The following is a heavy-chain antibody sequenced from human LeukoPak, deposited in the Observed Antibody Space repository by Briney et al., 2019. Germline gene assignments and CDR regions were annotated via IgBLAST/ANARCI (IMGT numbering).Heavy chain of an antibody. CDR1: GFTFSNYG. V-gene: IGHV3-33*06. J-gene: IGHJ5*02. D-gene: IGHD3-22*01. Sequence: PGGSLRLSCAASGFTFSNYGMHWVRQAPGKGLEWVAVIWYDGSNKYYADSVKGRFTISRDNSKNTPYLQMNSLRAEDTAVYYCAKGLYDSSGFLVFAWGQGTLVTVSS. CDR3: AKGLYDSSGFLVFA. CDR2: IWYDGSNK.